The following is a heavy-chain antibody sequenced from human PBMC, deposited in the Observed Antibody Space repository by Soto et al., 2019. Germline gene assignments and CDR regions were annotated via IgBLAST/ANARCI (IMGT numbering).Heavy chain of an antibody. CDR1: GGSISSSSYY. CDR3: ARTIQLWLVVGYYFDY. Sequence: QLQLQESGPGLVKPSETLSLTCTVSGGSISSSSYYWGWIRPAPGKGLEWIGSIYYSGSTYYNPSLKSRATISVDTSKNQFSLKLSSVTAADTAVYYCARTIQLWLVVGYYFDYWGQGTLVTVSS. J-gene: IGHJ4*02. D-gene: IGHD5-18*01. V-gene: IGHV4-39*01. CDR2: IYYSGST.